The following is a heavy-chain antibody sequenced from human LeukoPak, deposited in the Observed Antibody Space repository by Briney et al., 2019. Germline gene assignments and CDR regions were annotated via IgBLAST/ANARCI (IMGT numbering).Heavy chain of an antibody. V-gene: IGHV1-69*05. CDR1: GGTFSSYA. CDR3: ARSLRRYSSSWLFDP. D-gene: IGHD6-13*01. Sequence: SVKVSCKACGGTFSSYAISWVRQAPGQGLEGMGGIIPIFGTANYAQKFQGRVTITTDESTSTAYKELSSLRSEDTAGYYCARSLRRYSSSWLFDPWGQGTLVTVSS. CDR2: IIPIFGTA. J-gene: IGHJ5*02.